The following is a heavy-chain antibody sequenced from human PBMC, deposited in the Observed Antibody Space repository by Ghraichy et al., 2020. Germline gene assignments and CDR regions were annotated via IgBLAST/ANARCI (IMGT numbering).Heavy chain of an antibody. CDR3: AYRPSGRKSRWTFAHFDY. V-gene: IGHV2-5*02. D-gene: IGHD6-19*01. J-gene: IGHJ4*02. CDR1: GFSFSSSQVG. Sequence: SGPTLVKPTQTLTLTCTFSGFSFSSSQVGVGWIRQPPGQALEWLALIYWDDDKFYSPSLRDRLTIFRDTSRNHVVLVMTNMDPVDTATYYCAYRPSGRKSRWTFAHFDYWGQGTVVTVSP. CDR2: IYWDDDK.